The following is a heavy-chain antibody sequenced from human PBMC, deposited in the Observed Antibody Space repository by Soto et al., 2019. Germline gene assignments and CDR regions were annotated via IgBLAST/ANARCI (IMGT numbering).Heavy chain of an antibody. CDR2: ISLYSDGT. D-gene: IGHD2-2*01. Sequence: ASVKVSCKTSGYTFSNYGITWVRQVPGQPLEWLGWISLYSDGTNYAQKFQGRVSMTTDTSTTTAYMELRSLRSDDTAVYYCARVVPGAEAWFGPWGQGTLVTASS. J-gene: IGHJ5*02. CDR3: ARVVPGAEAWFGP. V-gene: IGHV1-18*01. CDR1: GYTFSNYG.